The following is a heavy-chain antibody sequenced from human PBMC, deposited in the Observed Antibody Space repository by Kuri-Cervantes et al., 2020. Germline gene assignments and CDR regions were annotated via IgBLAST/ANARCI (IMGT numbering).Heavy chain of an antibody. D-gene: IGHD3-10*01. J-gene: IGHJ3*02. CDR3: AREDYLWFGTIPDAFDI. CDR2: VKQDGSEK. Sequence: GESLKISCVASGFTFRRYWMSWVRQAPGKGLEWVANVKQDGSEKYYVDSVKGRFTISRDNAKNSLYLQMNSLRAEDTAVYYCAREDYLWFGTIPDAFDIWGQGTMVTVSS. V-gene: IGHV3-7*01. CDR1: GFTFRRYW.